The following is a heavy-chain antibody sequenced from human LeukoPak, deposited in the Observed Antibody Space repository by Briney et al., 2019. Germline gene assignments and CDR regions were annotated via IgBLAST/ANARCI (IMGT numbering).Heavy chain of an antibody. D-gene: IGHD3-22*01. CDR3: ARGRSRYYYDSSGYHRGLDY. J-gene: IGHJ4*02. Sequence: PGGSLRLSCAASGFTFSSYSMNWVRQAPGKGLEWVSYISSSSSTIYYADSVKGRFTISRDNAKNSLYLQMNSLRDEDTAVYYCARGRSRYYYDSSGYHRGLDYWGQGTLVTVSS. CDR2: ISSSSSTI. V-gene: IGHV3-48*02. CDR1: GFTFSSYS.